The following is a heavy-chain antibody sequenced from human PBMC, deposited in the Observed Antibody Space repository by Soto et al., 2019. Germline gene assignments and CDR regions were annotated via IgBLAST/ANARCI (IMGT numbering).Heavy chain of an antibody. CDR2: ISGSGGST. CDR1: GFTFSSYA. CDR3: SKLIEVAGRAFDY. Sequence: GGSLRLSCAASGFTFSSYAMSWVRQAPGKGLEWVSAISGSGGSTYYADSVKGRFTISRDNSKNTLYLQMNSLRAEDTAVYYCSKLIEVAGRAFDYWRQGTLVTVSS. J-gene: IGHJ4*02. D-gene: IGHD6-19*01. V-gene: IGHV3-23*01.